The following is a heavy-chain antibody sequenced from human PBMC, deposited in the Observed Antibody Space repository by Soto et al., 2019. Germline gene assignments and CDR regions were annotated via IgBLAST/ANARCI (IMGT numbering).Heavy chain of an antibody. Sequence: YLGRRVLKIQGKGLEWMGMIGPSDSYTNYSPSFQGHVTISADKSISTAYLQWSSLNASDTAMYYCAIRSFEEDCANGGCIQGLEVWGQGTSVTVS. D-gene: IGHD2-8*01. J-gene: IGHJ6*02. CDR3: AIRSFEEDCANGGCIQGLEV. V-gene: IGHV5-10-1*01. CDR1: YL. CDR2: IGPSDSYT.